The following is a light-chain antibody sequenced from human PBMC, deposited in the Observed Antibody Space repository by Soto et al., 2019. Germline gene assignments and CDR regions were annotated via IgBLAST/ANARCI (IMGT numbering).Light chain of an antibody. CDR3: QQYDSSPWT. J-gene: IGKJ1*01. CDR2: GAS. Sequence: EIVLTQSPGTLSLSPGERATLSCRASQSVSSSFLAWYQQKPGQAPRLLIYGASSRATGIPDRFSGSGSGTYFTLTISRLVPEDYAVYYCQQYDSSPWTFGQGNKVEIK. CDR1: QSVSSSF. V-gene: IGKV3-20*01.